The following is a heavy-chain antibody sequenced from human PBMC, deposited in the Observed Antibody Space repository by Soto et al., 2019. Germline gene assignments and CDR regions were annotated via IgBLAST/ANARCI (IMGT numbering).Heavy chain of an antibody. CDR2: ISSSSYI. D-gene: IGHD5-18*01. Sequence: GGSLRLSCAASGFTFSSYSMSWVRQAPGKGLEWVSSISSSSYIYYADSVKGRFTISRDNAKNSLYLQMNSLRAEDTAVYYCARGGYSYSFDYWGQGTLVTVSS. CDR1: GFTFSSYS. V-gene: IGHV3-21*01. J-gene: IGHJ4*02. CDR3: ARGGYSYSFDY.